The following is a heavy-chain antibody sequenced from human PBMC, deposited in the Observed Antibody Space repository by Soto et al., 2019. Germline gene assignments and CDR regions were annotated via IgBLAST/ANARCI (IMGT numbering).Heavy chain of an antibody. J-gene: IGHJ4*02. CDR3: TRHAVGATGDY. Sequence: EVQLVESGGGLVQPGGSLKLSCAASGFTFSGSAMHWVRQASGKGLEWVGRIRSKANSYATAYAASVKGRFTISRDDSKKTAYRQMNSLKTEDTAVYYCTRHAVGATGDYWGQGTLVTVSS. CDR1: GFTFSGSA. CDR2: IRSKANSYAT. V-gene: IGHV3-73*02. D-gene: IGHD1-26*01.